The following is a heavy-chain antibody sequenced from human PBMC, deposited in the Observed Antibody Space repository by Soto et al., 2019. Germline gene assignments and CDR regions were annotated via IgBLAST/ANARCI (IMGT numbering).Heavy chain of an antibody. V-gene: IGHV4-34*01. D-gene: IGHD6-19*01. CDR1: GGSFSGYY. J-gene: IGHJ6*02. Sequence: QVQLQQWGAGLLKPSETLSLTCAVYGGSFSGYYWSWIRQPPGKGLEWIGEINHSGSTNYNPSLKSRVTISVDPSKNQFSLKLSSVTAADTAVYYCARARPILAVAGTFYYYYGMDVWGQGTTVTVSS. CDR3: ARARPILAVAGTFYYYYGMDV. CDR2: INHSGST.